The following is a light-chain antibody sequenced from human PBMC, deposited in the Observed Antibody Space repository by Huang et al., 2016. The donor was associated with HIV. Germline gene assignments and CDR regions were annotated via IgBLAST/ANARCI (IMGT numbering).Light chain of an antibody. Sequence: DIQMTQSPSSVSASVGDRVTLTCRGSQGISSRLAWYQQELGKAPNLLIYDACSLQSGVPSRFSGSGSGTEFTLTISSLQPEDFATYYCLQPYRFPRALTFGGGTKVELK. CDR3: LQPYRFPRALT. J-gene: IGKJ4*01. CDR1: QGISSR. CDR2: DAC. V-gene: IGKV1-12*01.